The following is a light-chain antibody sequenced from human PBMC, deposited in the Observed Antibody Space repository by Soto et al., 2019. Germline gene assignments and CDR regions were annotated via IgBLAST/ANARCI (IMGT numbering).Light chain of an antibody. Sequence: QAVVTQPASVSGSPGQSITISCTGTSSDVGGYNYVSWYQQHPGKAPKVMIYEVRNRPSGVSNRFSGSKSGNTASLTISGLQAEDEADYYCSSHTSISTHVFGTGTKLTVL. V-gene: IGLV2-14*01. CDR1: SSDVGGYNY. CDR2: EVR. J-gene: IGLJ1*01. CDR3: SSHTSISTHV.